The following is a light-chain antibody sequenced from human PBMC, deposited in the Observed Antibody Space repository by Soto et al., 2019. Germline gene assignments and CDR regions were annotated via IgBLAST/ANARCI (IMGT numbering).Light chain of an antibody. CDR1: SSDVGSYNR. V-gene: IGLV2-18*02. J-gene: IGLJ2*01. Sequence: QSALTQPPSVSGSPGQSVTIPCTGTSSDVGSYNRVSWYQQPPGTAPKLMIYEVTNRPSGVPDRFSGTKSGNTASLTISGLQAEDEADYYCSSYTTDTTLVFGGGTKLTVL. CDR3: SSYTTDTTLV. CDR2: EVT.